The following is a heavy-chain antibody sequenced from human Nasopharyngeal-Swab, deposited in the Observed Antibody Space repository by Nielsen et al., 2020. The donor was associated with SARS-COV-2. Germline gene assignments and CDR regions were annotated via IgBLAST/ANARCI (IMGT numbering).Heavy chain of an antibody. Sequence: GESLKISCAASGFTFDDYAMHWVRQAPGKGLEWVSLISGDGGSTYYADSVKGRFTISRDNSKNSLYLQMNSLRTEDTALYYCAKDMRGSGSYQPPSYNWFDPWGQGTLVTVSS. D-gene: IGHD3-10*01. CDR2: ISGDGGST. CDR3: AKDMRGSGSYQPPSYNWFDP. J-gene: IGHJ5*02. V-gene: IGHV3-43*02. CDR1: GFTFDDYA.